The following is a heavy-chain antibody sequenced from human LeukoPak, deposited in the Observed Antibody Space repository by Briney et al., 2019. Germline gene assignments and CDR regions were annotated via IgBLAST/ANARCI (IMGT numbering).Heavy chain of an antibody. CDR3: ARGSPYYDSSGSYDY. V-gene: IGHV4-38-2*02. D-gene: IGHD3-22*01. J-gene: IGHJ4*02. Sequence: SETLSLNCTVSGYSISSGYYWGWIRQPPGKGLEWIGSMYYSGTTYSDPSLKSRVSISGDTSKNQFSLKLNSVTAADTAVYYCARGSPYYDSSGSYDYWGQGTLVTVSS. CDR2: MYYSGTT. CDR1: GYSISSGYY.